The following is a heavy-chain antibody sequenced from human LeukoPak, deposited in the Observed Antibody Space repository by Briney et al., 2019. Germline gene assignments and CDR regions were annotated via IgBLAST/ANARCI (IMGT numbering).Heavy chain of an antibody. CDR3: ARDAEYSQTENPFDY. V-gene: IGHV1-46*01. CDR1: GYTFTSYY. J-gene: IGHJ4*02. Sequence: ASVKVSCKASGYTFTSYYMYWVRQAPGQGLEWMGIINPSGGSIRYAQKFQGRVTMTRDTSTSTVYMELSSLRSEDTAVYYCARDAEYSQTENPFDYWGQGTLVTVSS. D-gene: IGHD6-6*01. CDR2: INPSGGSI.